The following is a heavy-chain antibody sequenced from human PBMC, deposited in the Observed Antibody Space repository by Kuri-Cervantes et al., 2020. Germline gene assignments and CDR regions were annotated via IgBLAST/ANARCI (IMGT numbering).Heavy chain of an antibody. CDR3: ARGYSSGWYTPFDY. CDR2: MNPNSGNT. V-gene: IGHV1-8*01. D-gene: IGHD6-19*01. CDR1: GYTFTSYD. Sequence: ASVKVSCKASGYTFTSYDINWVRQATGQGLEWMGWMNPNSGNTGYAQKFQGRVTMTRNTSISTAYMELSSLRSEDTAVYYCARGYSSGWYTPFDYWGQGTLVTVSS. J-gene: IGHJ4*02.